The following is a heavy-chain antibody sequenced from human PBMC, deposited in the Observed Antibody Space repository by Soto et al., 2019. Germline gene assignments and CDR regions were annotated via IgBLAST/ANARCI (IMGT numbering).Heavy chain of an antibody. CDR3: ARVDRSVDY. CDR1: GASIINHY. D-gene: IGHD3-22*01. V-gene: IGHV4-30-4*01. CDR2: IYYSGST. Sequence: SETLSLTCTVSGASIINHYWAWIRQPPGKGLEWIGYIYYSGSTYYNPSLKSRVTISVDTSKNQFSLKLSSVTAADTAVYYCARVDRSVDYWGQGTLVTVSS. J-gene: IGHJ4*02.